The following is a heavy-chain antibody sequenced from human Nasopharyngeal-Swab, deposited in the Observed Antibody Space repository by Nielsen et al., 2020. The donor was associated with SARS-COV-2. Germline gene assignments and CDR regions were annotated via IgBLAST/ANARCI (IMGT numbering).Heavy chain of an antibody. Sequence: SETLSLTCTVSGGSISSGGYYWSWIRQHPGKGLEWIGSIYYSGSTYYNPSLKSRVTISVDTSKNQFSLKLSSVTAADTAVYYCARPKLRYFDWTGRDDAFDIRGQGTMVTVSS. CDR2: IYYSGST. CDR3: ARPKLRYFDWTGRDDAFDI. CDR1: GGSISSGGYY. D-gene: IGHD3-9*01. J-gene: IGHJ3*02. V-gene: IGHV4-39*01.